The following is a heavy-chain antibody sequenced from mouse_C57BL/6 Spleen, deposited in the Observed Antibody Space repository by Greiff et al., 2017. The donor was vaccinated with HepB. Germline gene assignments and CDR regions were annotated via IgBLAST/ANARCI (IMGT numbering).Heavy chain of an antibody. CDR1: GYTFTSYW. V-gene: IGHV1-55*01. CDR3: AREAGGNYVFAY. CDR2: IYPGSGGT. Sequence: QVQLQQPGAELVKPGASVKMCCKASGYTFTSYWITWVKQRPGQGLEWIGDIYPGSGGTNYNEKFKSKATMTVDTSSTTAYMQLSSLTSGDSAVLYGAREAGGNYVFAYWGQGTLVTVSA. D-gene: IGHD2-1*01. J-gene: IGHJ3*01.